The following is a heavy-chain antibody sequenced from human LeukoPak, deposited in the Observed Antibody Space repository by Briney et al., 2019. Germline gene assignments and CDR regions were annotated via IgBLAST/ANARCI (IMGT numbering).Heavy chain of an antibody. Sequence: PGGSLRLSCAASGFTFSSYAMHWVRQAPGKGLEWVAAISYDGSNKYYGDSVKGRFTISRDDSKNPLYLQMNSLRAEDTAVYYCARDRYYGAGRYNYFDYWGQGTLVIVSS. D-gene: IGHD3-10*01. CDR2: ISYDGSNK. CDR3: ARDRYYGAGRYNYFDY. J-gene: IGHJ4*02. CDR1: GFTFSSYA. V-gene: IGHV3-30-3*01.